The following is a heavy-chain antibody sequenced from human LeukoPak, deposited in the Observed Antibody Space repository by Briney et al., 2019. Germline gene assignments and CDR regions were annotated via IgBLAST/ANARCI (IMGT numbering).Heavy chain of an antibody. Sequence: GGPLRLSCAASGFTFSSYWMSWVRQAPGKGLEWVANIKQDGSEKYYVDSVKGRFTISRDNAKNSLYLQMNSLRAEDTAVYYCARDQIVVVPAARGYYFDYWGQGTLVTVSS. D-gene: IGHD2-2*01. J-gene: IGHJ4*02. CDR1: GFTFSSYW. CDR3: ARDQIVVVPAARGYYFDY. CDR2: IKQDGSEK. V-gene: IGHV3-7*01.